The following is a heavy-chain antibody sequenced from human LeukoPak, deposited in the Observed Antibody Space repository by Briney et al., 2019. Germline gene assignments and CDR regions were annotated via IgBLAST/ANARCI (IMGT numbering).Heavy chain of an antibody. CDR1: GFTVSRNY. Sequence: GGSLRLSCAASGFTVSRNYMSWVRQAPGKGLEWVSVIYSDGRTYYADSVKGRFTISRDNPKNTVYLQMNSLRAEDTAVYYCARDGYYGDYIDYWGQGTLVTVSS. CDR3: ARDGYYGDYIDY. CDR2: IYSDGRT. V-gene: IGHV3-53*01. J-gene: IGHJ4*02. D-gene: IGHD4-17*01.